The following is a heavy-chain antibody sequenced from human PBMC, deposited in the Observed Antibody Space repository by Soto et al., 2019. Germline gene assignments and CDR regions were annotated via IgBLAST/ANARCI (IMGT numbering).Heavy chain of an antibody. CDR2: ISSSSSTI. V-gene: IGHV3-48*02. CDR3: AGDSSGTVRYAFDI. Sequence: GGSLRLSCAASGFTFSSYSMNWVRQAPGKGLEWVSYISSSSSTIYYADSVKGRFTISRDNAKNSLYLQMNSLRDEDTAVYYCAGDSSGTVRYAFDIWGQGTMVTVSS. CDR1: GFTFSSYS. J-gene: IGHJ3*02. D-gene: IGHD3-22*01.